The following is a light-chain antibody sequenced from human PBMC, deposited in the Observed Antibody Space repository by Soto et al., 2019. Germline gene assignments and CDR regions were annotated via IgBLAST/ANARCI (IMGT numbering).Light chain of an antibody. Sequence: DIQMPQSPSTLSASVGDRVTITCVASQTISSWLAWYQQKPGKAPNLLINKASSLQSEVPSRFSGSGSGTEFTLTITSLQPDDFGVYYCQQYKSSSTFGQGTKV. CDR2: KAS. CDR1: QTISSW. CDR3: QQYKSSST. J-gene: IGKJ1*01. V-gene: IGKV1-5*03.